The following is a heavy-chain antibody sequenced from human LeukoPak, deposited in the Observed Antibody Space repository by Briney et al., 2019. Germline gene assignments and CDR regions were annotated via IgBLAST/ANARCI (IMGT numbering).Heavy chain of an antibody. CDR3: AKDFSVPGGYGDPYHDY. CDR1: GFTFSSYG. V-gene: IGHV3-33*06. Sequence: PGGSLRLSCAASGFTFSSYGMHWVRQAPGKGLEWVAVIWYDGSNKYYADSVKGRFTISRDNSKNTLYLQMNSLRAEDTAVYYCAKDFSVPGGYGDPYHDYWGQGTLVTVSS. CDR2: IWYDGSNK. D-gene: IGHD4-17*01. J-gene: IGHJ4*02.